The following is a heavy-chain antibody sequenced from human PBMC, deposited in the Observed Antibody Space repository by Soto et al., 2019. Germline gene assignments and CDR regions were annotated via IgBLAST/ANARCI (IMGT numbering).Heavy chain of an antibody. CDR2: ISYDGSNK. CDR1: GFTFSSYG. D-gene: IGHD6-13*01. CDR3: VQQLASYFDY. V-gene: IGHV3-30*03. J-gene: IGHJ4*02. Sequence: GGSLRLSCAASGFTFSSYGMHWVRQAPGKGLEWVAVISYDGSNKYYADSVKGRFTISRDNSKNTLYLQMNSLRAEDTAVYYCVQQLASYFDYWGQGTLVTVSS.